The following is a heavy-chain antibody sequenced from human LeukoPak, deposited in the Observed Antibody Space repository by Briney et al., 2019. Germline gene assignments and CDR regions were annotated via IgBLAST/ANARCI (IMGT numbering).Heavy chain of an antibody. CDR1: GFTFSSYW. CDR3: ARSVAGGLFDY. D-gene: IGHD6-19*01. CDR2: INSDGSST. V-gene: IGHV3-74*01. Sequence: GSLRLSCAASGFTFSSYWMHWVRQAPGKGLVWVSRINSDGSSTTYADSVKGRFTISRDNAKNTLYLQMNSLRVEDTAVYYCARSVAGGLFDYWGQGTLVTVSS. J-gene: IGHJ4*02.